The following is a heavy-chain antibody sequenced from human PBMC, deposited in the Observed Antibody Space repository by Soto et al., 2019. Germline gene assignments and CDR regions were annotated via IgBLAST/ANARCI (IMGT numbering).Heavy chain of an antibody. Sequence: QLQLQESGPRLVKPSETLSLTCSVSGGSISSSSYSWGWIRQPPGKGLEWIGTIYYSGSRHYNPSLEGRVAISADTPNNQLSLRLSSVTAADTAVYYCGRQPGHCGSTTCFGYYSVDVW. CDR2: IYYSGSR. CDR3: GRQPGHCGSTTCFGYYSVDV. D-gene: IGHD2-2*01. J-gene: IGHJ6*01. V-gene: IGHV4-39*01. CDR1: GGSISSSSYS.